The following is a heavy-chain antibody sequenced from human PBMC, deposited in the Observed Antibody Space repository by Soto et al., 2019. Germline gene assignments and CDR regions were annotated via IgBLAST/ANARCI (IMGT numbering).Heavy chain of an antibody. J-gene: IGHJ6*02. CDR2: IYYSGST. V-gene: IGHV4-39*01. D-gene: IGHD2-21*01. Sequence: PSETLSLTCTVSGGSISSSSYYWGWIRQPPGKGPEWIGSIYYSGSTYYNPSLKSRVTISVDTSKNQFSLKLSSVTAADTAVYYCDSVMDVWGQGTTVTVSS. CDR1: GGSISSSSYY. CDR3: DSVMDV.